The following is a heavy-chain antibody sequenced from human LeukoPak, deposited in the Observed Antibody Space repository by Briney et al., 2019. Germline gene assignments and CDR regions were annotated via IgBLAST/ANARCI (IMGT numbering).Heavy chain of an antibody. CDR1: GYTFTSYY. CDR2: VNPSGGST. D-gene: IGHD2-15*01. Sequence: GASVKVSCKASGYTFTSYYMHWVRQAPGQGLERMGIVNPSGGSTSYAQKFQGRVTMTRDTSTSTVYMELSSLRSEDTAVYYCARDGPGCSGGSCYHYYYYGMDVWGQGTTVTVSS. V-gene: IGHV1-46*01. CDR3: ARDGPGCSGGSCYHYYYYGMDV. J-gene: IGHJ6*02.